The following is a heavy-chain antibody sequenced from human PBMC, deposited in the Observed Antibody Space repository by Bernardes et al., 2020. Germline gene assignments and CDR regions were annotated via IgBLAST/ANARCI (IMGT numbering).Heavy chain of an antibody. D-gene: IGHD2-15*01. CDR3: ARLYRMYCRSGSCSSGDWYFDF. J-gene: IGHJ2*01. V-gene: IGHV2-26*01. CDR1: GFSLTNTRMG. CDR2: IFSDDET. Sequence: SGPTLVKPTETLTLTCTVSGFSLTNTRMGVTWIRQPPGKALEWLAHIFSDDETFYSPSLKSRLSISKDNSKSQVVLTMTNVGPVDTGTYYCARLYRMYCRSGSCSSGDWYFDFWGRGTLVTVSS.